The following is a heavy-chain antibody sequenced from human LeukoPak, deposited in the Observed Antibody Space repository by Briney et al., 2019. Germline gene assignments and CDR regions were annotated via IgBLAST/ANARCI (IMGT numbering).Heavy chain of an antibody. D-gene: IGHD5-12*01. CDR3: AREDRNGNSGYAIGD. CDR1: GDSISSYY. J-gene: IGHJ4*02. V-gene: IGHV4-59*01. Sequence: SETLSLTCTVSGDSISSYYWSWIRQPPGKGLEWIGYIYQNGRTNYNPSLKSRVTISVDTSKNHFSLNLTSVTAADTAVYFCAREDRNGNSGYAIGDWGQGILVTVSS. CDR2: IYQNGRT.